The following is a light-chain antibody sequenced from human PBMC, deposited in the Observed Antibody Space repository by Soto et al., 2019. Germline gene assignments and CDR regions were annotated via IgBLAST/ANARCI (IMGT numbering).Light chain of an antibody. CDR1: SGDIGSYNR. CDR2: EVT. CDR3: AAWDDSLRGYV. V-gene: IGLV2-14*01. J-gene: IGLJ1*01. Sequence: QSVLTQPASVSGSPGQSITISCTGTSGDIGSYNRVSWYQQHPGKAPKLIIYEVTDRPSGVSNRFSGSKSGNTASLTISGLRSEDEADYYCAAWDDSLRGYVFGTGTKVTVL.